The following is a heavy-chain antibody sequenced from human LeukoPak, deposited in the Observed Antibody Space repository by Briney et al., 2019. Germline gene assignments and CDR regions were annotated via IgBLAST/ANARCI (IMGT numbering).Heavy chain of an antibody. CDR2: INPSGGST. J-gene: IGHJ4*02. V-gene: IGHV1-46*01. CDR1: GYTFTSYD. CDR3: ARDNRATFDY. D-gene: IGHD2-15*01. Sequence: ASVKVSCKASGYTFTSYDINWARQAPGQGLEWMGIINPSGGSTSYAQKFQGRVTMTRDTSTSTVYMELSSLRSEDTAVYYCARDNRATFDYWGQGTLVTVSS.